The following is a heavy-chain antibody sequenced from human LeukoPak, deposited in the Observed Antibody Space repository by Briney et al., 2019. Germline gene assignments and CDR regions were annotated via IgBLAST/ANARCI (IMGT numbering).Heavy chain of an antibody. D-gene: IGHD6-6*01. V-gene: IGHV3-30-3*01. J-gene: IGHJ4*02. CDR1: GFTFSSYA. Sequence: PGGSLRLSCAASGFTFSSYAMHWVRQAPGKGLEWVAVISYDGSNKYYADSVKGRFTISRDNAKNSLYLQMNSLRAEDTAVYYCARDFEGSESINLDYWGQGTLVTVSS. CDR3: ARDFEGSESINLDY. CDR2: ISYDGSNK.